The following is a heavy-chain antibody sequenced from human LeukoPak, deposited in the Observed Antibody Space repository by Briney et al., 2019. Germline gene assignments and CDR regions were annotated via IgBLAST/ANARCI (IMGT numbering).Heavy chain of an antibody. D-gene: IGHD3-10*01. CDR2: ISYDGSNK. CDR1: GFYFNTHP. CDR3: ASGLSY. Sequence: GRSLRLSCATSGFYFNTHPMHWVRQAPGEGLEWVAVISYDGSNKQYGDSVKGRFTISRDNPKNTLYLEMNRLRVEDTAVYYCASGLSYWGPGTLVTVS. V-gene: IGHV3-30*01. J-gene: IGHJ4*02.